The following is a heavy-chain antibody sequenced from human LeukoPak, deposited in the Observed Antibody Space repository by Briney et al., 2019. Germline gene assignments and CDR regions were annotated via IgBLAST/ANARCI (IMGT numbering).Heavy chain of an antibody. J-gene: IGHJ4*02. CDR1: GFTFSSYW. Sequence: PGGSLRLSCAASGFTFSSYWMSWVRQAPGKGLEWVANIKQDGSEKYYVDSVKGRFTISRDNSKNTLYLQMNSLRAEDTAVYYCAKSPPNVLLWFGELSSPFDYWGQGTLVTVSS. D-gene: IGHD3-10*01. V-gene: IGHV3-7*03. CDR2: IKQDGSEK. CDR3: AKSPPNVLLWFGELSSPFDY.